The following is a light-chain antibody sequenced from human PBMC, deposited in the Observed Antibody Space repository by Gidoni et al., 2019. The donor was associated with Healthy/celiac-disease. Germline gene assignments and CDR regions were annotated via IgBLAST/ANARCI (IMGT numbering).Light chain of an antibody. CDR1: SSDVGGYNY. CDR2: EVR. CDR3: SSYTSRSTWV. V-gene: IGLV2-14*01. Sequence: QSALTKPASVSGSPGQSITISCTGTSSDVGGYNYVSWYQQPPGKAPNLMIYEVRNRPSGVSNRFSGSKSGNPASLTISGLQAEDEADYSCSSYTSRSTWVFGGGTKLPVL. J-gene: IGLJ3*02.